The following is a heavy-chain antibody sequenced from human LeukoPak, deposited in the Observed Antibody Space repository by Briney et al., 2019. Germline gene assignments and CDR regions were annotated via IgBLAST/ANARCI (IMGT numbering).Heavy chain of an antibody. V-gene: IGHV3-23*05. Sequence: GGSLRLPCIASGFIFRDYVMSWVRQAPGKGPEWVAAIWRTGDWTYYVDSVKGRFTISRDNSKNTLYLQMNRLRVADTAIYYCAKDRHDYGDYAFDSWGQGTLVTVSS. J-gene: IGHJ4*02. CDR3: AKDRHDYGDYAFDS. CDR1: GFIFRDYV. D-gene: IGHD4-17*01. CDR2: IWRTGDWT.